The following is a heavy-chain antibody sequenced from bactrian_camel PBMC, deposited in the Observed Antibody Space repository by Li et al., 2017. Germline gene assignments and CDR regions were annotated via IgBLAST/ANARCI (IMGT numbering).Heavy chain of an antibody. J-gene: IGHJ6*01. Sequence: VQLVESGGGLVQPGGSLRLSCSPSGFAFSNYAVGWVRQAPGKGLEWVSAINGHGSGTTYYADSVKGRFTISRDSAKSLLYLQLNSLKTEDTAMYYCATADFGYWGQVTQVTVS. CDR1: GFAFSNYA. CDR3: ATADFGY. V-gene: IGHV3S40*01. CDR2: INGHGSGTT.